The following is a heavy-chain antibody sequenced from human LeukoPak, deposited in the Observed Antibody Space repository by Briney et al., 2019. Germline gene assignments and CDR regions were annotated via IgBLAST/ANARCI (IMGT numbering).Heavy chain of an antibody. CDR3: ARGPSSIAAPMEYYYYGMDV. D-gene: IGHD6-6*01. CDR2: ISSSGSTI. J-gene: IGHJ6*02. Sequence: GGALRLSCAASGFTFSDYYMSWVRQAPGKGVEWVSYISSSGSTIYYADSVKGRFTISRDNAKNSLYLQMNSLRAEDTAVYYCARGPSSIAAPMEYYYYGMDVWGQGTTVTVS. V-gene: IGHV3-11*01. CDR1: GFTFSDYY.